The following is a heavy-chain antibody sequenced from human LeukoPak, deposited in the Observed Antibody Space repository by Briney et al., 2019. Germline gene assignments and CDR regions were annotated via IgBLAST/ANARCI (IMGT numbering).Heavy chain of an antibody. CDR3: ARESSGRGSVYFDY. CDR2: IYYSGST. D-gene: IGHD3-22*01. CDR1: GGSISSYY. Sequence: SETLSLTCTVSGGSISSYYWSWIRQPPGKGLEWIGYIYYSGSTNYNPSLKSRVTISVDTSKNQFSLKLSSVTAADTAVYYCARESSGRGSVYFDYWGQGTLVTVSS. J-gene: IGHJ4*02. V-gene: IGHV4-59*01.